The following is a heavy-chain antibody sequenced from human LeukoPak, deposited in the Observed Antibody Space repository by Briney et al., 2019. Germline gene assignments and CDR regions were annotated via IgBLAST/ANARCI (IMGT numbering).Heavy chain of an antibody. D-gene: IGHD1-26*01. CDR2: ISAYNGNT. CDR3: ARGNSGRKALFYYYCGMDV. J-gene: IGHJ6*02. V-gene: IGHV1-18*01. CDR1: GYTFTSYG. Sequence: ASVKVSCKASGYTFTSYGISWVRQAPGQGLEWMGWISAYNGNTNYAQRLQGRVTMTTDTSTSTAYMELRSLRSDDTAVYYCARGNSGRKALFYYYCGMDVWGQGTTVTVSS.